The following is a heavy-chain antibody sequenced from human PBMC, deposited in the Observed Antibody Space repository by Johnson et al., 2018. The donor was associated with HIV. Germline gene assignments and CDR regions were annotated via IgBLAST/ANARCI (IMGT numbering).Heavy chain of an antibody. J-gene: IGHJ3*02. CDR1: GFTFSSYA. D-gene: IGHD6-19*01. CDR2: ISYDGSYK. CDR3: ARDRQAVRGTFDI. Sequence: QVQLVESGGGVVQPGRSLRLSCAASGFTFSSYAMHWVRQAPGKGLEWVGVISYDGSYKYYADSVKGRFTISRDNSKSTLYLQRNSLRAEDTAVYYCARDRQAVRGTFDIWGQGTMVTVSS. V-gene: IGHV3-30*04.